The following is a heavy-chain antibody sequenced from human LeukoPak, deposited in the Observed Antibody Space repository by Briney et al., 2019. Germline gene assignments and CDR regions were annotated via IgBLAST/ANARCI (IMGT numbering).Heavy chain of an antibody. CDR1: GFTFNTYW. V-gene: IGHV3-74*01. CDR3: AGVLGVRDLAYFDY. CDR2: IRSDGSST. D-gene: IGHD3-10*01. J-gene: IGHJ4*01. Sequence: GGSLRLSCAASGFTFNTYWMHWVRQAPGKGLVWVSRIRSDGSSTSYADSVRGRFTISRDNAKNTLYLQMNSLRAEDTAVYYCAGVLGVRDLAYFDYWGHGTLVTVSS.